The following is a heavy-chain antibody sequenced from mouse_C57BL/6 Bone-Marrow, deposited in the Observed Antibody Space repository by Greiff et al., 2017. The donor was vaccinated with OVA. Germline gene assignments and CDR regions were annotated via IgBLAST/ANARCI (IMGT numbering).Heavy chain of an antibody. CDR2: ISNGGGST. J-gene: IGHJ4*01. Sequence: EVQVVESGGGLVQPGGSLKLSCAASGFTFSDFYMYWIRQTPEKRLEWVAYISNGGGSTYYPDTVKGRFTISRDNAKNTLYLQMSRLKSEDTAMYYCARLDAMDYWGQGTSVTASS. CDR3: ARLDAMDY. V-gene: IGHV5-12*01. CDR1: GFTFSDFY.